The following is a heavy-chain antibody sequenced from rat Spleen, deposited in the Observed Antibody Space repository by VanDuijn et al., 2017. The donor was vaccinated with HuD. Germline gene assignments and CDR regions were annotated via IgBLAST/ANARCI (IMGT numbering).Heavy chain of an antibody. J-gene: IGHJ2*01. CDR1: GFTFSNYY. D-gene: IGHD1-7*01. V-gene: IGHV5-29*01. Sequence: EVQLVESGGGLVQPGRSLKLSCAASGFTFSNYYMAWVRQAPTKGLDWVATISYDGSSPYSRDSVKGRFTISRDNAKSTLSLQMDSLRSEDTATYYCARQAYGYPFDYWGQGVMVTVSS. CDR3: ARQAYGYPFDY. CDR2: ISYDGSSP.